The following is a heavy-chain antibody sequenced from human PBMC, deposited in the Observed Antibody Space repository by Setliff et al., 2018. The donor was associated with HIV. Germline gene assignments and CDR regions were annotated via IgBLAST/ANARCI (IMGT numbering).Heavy chain of an antibody. Sequence: ASVKVSCKASGYTFTSYGISWVRQAPGQGLEWMGWISGYNGNTKYVQKYQGRVTMSTDTSTSKVYMELRTLRSDDTAVYYCARVPYRSAWFSGGHDAFDVWGQGTMVTVSS. CDR1: GYTFTSYG. CDR2: ISGYNGNT. CDR3: ARVPYRSAWFSGGHDAFDV. D-gene: IGHD6-19*01. V-gene: IGHV1-18*01. J-gene: IGHJ3*01.